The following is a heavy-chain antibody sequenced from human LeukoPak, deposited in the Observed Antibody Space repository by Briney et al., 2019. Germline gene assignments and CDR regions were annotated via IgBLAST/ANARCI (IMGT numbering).Heavy chain of an antibody. J-gene: IGHJ4*02. D-gene: IGHD3-10*01. CDR3: ARDRAATSFPGYYFDY. CDR2: INPSGGST. V-gene: IGHV1-46*01. CDR1: GYTFTSYY. Sequence: GASVKVSCKASGYTFTSYYMHWVRQAPGQGLEWMGIINPSGGSTSYAQKFQGGVTMTRDTSTSTVYMELSSLRSEDTAVYYCARDRAATSFPGYYFDYWGQGTLVTVSS.